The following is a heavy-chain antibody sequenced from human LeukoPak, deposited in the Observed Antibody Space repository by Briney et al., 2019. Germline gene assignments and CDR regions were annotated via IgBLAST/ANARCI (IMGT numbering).Heavy chain of an antibody. CDR2: ISSSGKTI. Sequence: PGRSLRLSCAASGFSFSSYEMNWVRQAPGKGLEWVSYISSSGKTIYYADSVKGRFTISRDNAKNSLFLQMNSLRAEDTAVYYCGRSAFCNSVSCYGLDLWGQGTLVTVSS. CDR1: GFSFSSYE. V-gene: IGHV3-48*03. J-gene: IGHJ4*02. CDR3: GRSAFCNSVSCYGLDL. D-gene: IGHD2-2*01.